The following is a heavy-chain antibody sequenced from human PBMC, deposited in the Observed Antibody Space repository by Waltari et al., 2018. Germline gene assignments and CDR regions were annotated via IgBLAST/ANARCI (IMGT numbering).Heavy chain of an antibody. Sequence: EVQLVESGGGLVQPGGSLRLSCAASGFTFSSYWMSWVRQAPGKGLEWVANIKQDGSEKYYVDSVKGRFTISRDNAKNSLYPQMNSLRAEDTAVYYCARDQGGYSKPNYFDYWGQGTLVTVSS. CDR3: ARDQGGYSKPNYFDY. V-gene: IGHV3-7*01. CDR2: IKQDGSEK. D-gene: IGHD1-26*01. CDR1: GFTFSSYW. J-gene: IGHJ4*02.